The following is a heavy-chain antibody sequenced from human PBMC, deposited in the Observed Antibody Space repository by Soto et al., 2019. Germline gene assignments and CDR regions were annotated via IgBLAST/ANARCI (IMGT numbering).Heavy chain of an antibody. CDR1: GFTFSSYA. J-gene: IGHJ4*02. CDR3: AKRRGAGGHFDY. V-gene: IGHV3-23*01. D-gene: IGHD2-15*01. CDR2: VSIGGST. Sequence: GGSLRLSCAASGFTFSSYAMGWVRQGPGKGLEWVAVVSIGGSTHYADSVRGRFTISRDNSKNTLSLQMNSLTAEDTAVYFRAKRRGAGGHFDYWGQGALVTVSS.